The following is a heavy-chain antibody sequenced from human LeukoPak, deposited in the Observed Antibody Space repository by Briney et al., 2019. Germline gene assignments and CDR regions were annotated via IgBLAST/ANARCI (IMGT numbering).Heavy chain of an antibody. CDR3: ARDPGYSSGFYYFDY. CDR1: GYTFTGYY. Sequence: GASVKVSCKASGYTFTGYYMHWVRQAPGQGLEWMGWINPNSGGTNYAQKFQGRVTMNRDTSISTAYMELSRLRSDDTAVYYCARDPGYSSGFYYFDYWGQGTLVTVSS. V-gene: IGHV1-2*02. D-gene: IGHD6-19*01. CDR2: INPNSGGT. J-gene: IGHJ4*02.